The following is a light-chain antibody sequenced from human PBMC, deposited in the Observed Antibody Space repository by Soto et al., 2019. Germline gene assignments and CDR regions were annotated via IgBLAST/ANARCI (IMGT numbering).Light chain of an antibody. Sequence: EIVLTQSPGTLSLSPGEPAIFSCRASQSVSSNYLAWYQQKPGQAPRLLIYGTSSRATGIPARFSGSGSGTEFTLTISSLQSEDFAVYYCQQYNNWRRTFGQGTKVDIK. CDR3: QQYNNWRRT. CDR1: QSVSSN. CDR2: GTS. V-gene: IGKV3-15*01. J-gene: IGKJ1*01.